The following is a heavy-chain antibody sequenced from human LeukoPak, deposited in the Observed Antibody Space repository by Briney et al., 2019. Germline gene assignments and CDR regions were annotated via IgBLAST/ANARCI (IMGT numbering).Heavy chain of an antibody. V-gene: IGHV4-30-4*08. Sequence: PSQTLSLTCTVSGGSISSGDYYWSWIRQPPGKGLEWIGYIYYSGSTYYNPSLKSRVTISVDTSKNQFSLKLSSVTAADTAMYYCARDLRYRGYKPPAYYFDYWGQGTLVTVSS. CDR3: ARDLRYRGYKPPAYYFDY. CDR2: IYYSGST. J-gene: IGHJ4*02. D-gene: IGHD5-12*01. CDR1: GGSISSGDYY.